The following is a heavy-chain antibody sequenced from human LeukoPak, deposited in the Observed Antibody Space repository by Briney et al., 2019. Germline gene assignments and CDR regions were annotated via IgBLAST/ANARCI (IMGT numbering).Heavy chain of an antibody. J-gene: IGHJ3*01. CDR1: GGSLSGHH. CDR3: ARLLDNDISGDPDTFDV. CDR2: VSYTGRT. Sequence: SETLSLTCTVSGGSLSGHHWSWIRQPPGKRLEWIGYVSYTGRTKYNPSLQSRVTISIDTSKSQFSLKLTSVTSADTAVYSCARLLDNDISGDPDTFDVWGQGTTVIVSS. D-gene: IGHD3-22*01. V-gene: IGHV4-59*11.